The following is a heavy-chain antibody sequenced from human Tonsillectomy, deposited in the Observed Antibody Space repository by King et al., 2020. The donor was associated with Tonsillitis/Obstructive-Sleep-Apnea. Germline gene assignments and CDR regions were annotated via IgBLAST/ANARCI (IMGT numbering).Heavy chain of an antibody. CDR3: ARILGYCTSTRCYNWYFEI. J-gene: IGHJ2*01. CDR2: IYPGDADT. Sequence: VQLVESGAEVKKPGESLKISCKGSGYSFTSYWIGWVRQVPGKGLEWMGIIYPGDADTRYSPSFQGHVTIPADKSIRTAYLQWSRLKASDSAMYYCARILGYCTSTRCYNWYFEIWGGGTLVTVSS. CDR1: GYSFTSYW. V-gene: IGHV5-51*01. D-gene: IGHD2-2*02.